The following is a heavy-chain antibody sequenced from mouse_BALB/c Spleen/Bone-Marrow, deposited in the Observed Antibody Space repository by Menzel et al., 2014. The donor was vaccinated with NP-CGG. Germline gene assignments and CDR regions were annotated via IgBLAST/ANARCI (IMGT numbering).Heavy chain of an antibody. J-gene: IGHJ4*01. CDR3: ARDRELSYAMDY. Sequence: VQVVESGPGLVAPSQSLSITCTVSGFSLTSYGVHWVRQPPGKGLEWLGVIWAGGSTNYNSALMSRLSISKDNSKSQVFLKMNSLQTDDTAIYYCARDRELSYAMDYWGQGTSVTVSS. D-gene: IGHD3-1*01. V-gene: IGHV2-9*02. CDR1: GFSLTSYG. CDR2: IWAGGST.